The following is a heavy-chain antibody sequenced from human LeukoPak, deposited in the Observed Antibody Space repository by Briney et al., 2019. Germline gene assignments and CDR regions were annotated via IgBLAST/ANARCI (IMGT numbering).Heavy chain of an antibody. CDR3: AKDLYYYYDSSGYYSDDAFDI. V-gene: IGHV3-23*01. CDR2: ISGSGGST. Sequence: GGSLRLSCAASGFTFSSYAMSWVRQAPGKGLEWVSAISGSGGSTYYADSVKGRFTISRDNSKNTLYLQMNSLRAEDTAVYYCAKDLYYYYDSSGYYSDDAFDIWGQGTMVTVSS. CDR1: GFTFSSYA. J-gene: IGHJ3*02. D-gene: IGHD3-22*01.